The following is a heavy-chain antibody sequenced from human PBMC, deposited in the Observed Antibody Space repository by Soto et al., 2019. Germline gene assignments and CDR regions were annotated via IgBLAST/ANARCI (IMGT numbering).Heavy chain of an antibody. V-gene: IGHV3-13*05. CDR1: GFTFRNYD. Sequence: EVQLVESGGGLVQPGGSLRLSCEASGFTFRNYDMHWVRQGTGKGLEWVSGISAAGDPDYADSVEGPFTISRENAQTSFVVDMNSLSCGDTAVYYCARNDRDCCGLAVWGQGTTVIVSS. J-gene: IGHJ6*02. CDR3: ARNDRDCCGLAV. CDR2: ISAAGDP.